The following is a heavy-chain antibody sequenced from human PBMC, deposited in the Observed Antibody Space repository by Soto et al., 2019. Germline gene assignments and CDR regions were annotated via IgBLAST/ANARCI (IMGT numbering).Heavy chain of an antibody. Sequence: SETIFLTCTVSGGSISSCDYFWAWIRPPPGKGLKWIGSIHYSGTTYYNPSLKSRVTISVDRSKNQFSLKLSSVTAADTAVYYCASNSSVNYFDTWGQEGLFTISS. CDR3: ASNSSVNYFDT. CDR2: IHYSGTT. D-gene: IGHD1-1*01. V-gene: IGHV4-39*01. CDR1: GGSISSCDYF. J-gene: IGHJ4*02.